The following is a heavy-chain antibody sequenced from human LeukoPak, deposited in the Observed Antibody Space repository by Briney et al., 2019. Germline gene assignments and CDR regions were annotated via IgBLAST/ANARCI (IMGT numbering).Heavy chain of an antibody. CDR2: MNPNSGNT. CDR1: GYTFTSYD. J-gene: IGHJ5*02. CDR3: ARSISWFGIYNWFDP. D-gene: IGHD3-10*01. V-gene: IGHV1-8*01. Sequence: ASVKVSCKASGYTFTSYDINWVRQATGQGLEWLGWMNPNSGNTGYAQKFQGRVTMTRNTSISTAYMELSSLRSEDTAVYYCARSISWFGIYNWFDPWGQGTLVTVSS.